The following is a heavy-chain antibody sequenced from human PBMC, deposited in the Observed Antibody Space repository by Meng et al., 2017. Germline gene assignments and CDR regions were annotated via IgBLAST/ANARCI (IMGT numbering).Heavy chain of an antibody. CDR2: MNPNSCNT. J-gene: IGHJ6*02. CDR3: ARASLYDFWSGYAYGMDV. D-gene: IGHD3-3*01. CDR1: GYTFTSYD. V-gene: IGHV1-8*01. Sequence: ASVKVSCKASGYTFTSYDINWVRQATGQGLEWMGWMNPNSCNTGSAQKFQGRVTMTRNTSISTAYMELSSLRSEDTAVYFRARASLYDFWSGYAYGMDVWGQGTKVTVSS.